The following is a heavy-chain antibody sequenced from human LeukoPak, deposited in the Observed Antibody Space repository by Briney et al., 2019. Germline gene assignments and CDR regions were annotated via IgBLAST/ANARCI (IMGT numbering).Heavy chain of an antibody. V-gene: IGHV4-38-2*02. D-gene: IGHD4-17*01. CDR2: IYHSGST. CDR1: GGSISSGYY. J-gene: IGHJ4*02. CDR3: ARTFPSEYDYGDFYRLGDGRRGNDY. Sequence: PSETLSLTCTVSGGSISSGYYWGWIRQPPGKGLEWIGSIYHSGSTYYNPSLKSRVTISVDTSKNQFSLKLSSVTAADTAVYYCARTFPSEYDYGDFYRLGDGRRGNDYWGQGTLVTVSS.